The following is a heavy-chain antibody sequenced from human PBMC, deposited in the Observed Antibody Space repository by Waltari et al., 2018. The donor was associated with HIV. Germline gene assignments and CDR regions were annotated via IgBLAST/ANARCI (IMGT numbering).Heavy chain of an antibody. CDR1: GYTLTELS. Sequence: QVQLVQSGAEVKKPGASVKVSCKVSGYTLTELSMHWVRQAPGKGLEWMGGFDPEECEKIYAQKFQGRVTMTEDTSTDTAYMELSSLRSEDTAVYYCATRTAGVPAAISTRYYYYYYGMDVWGQGTTVTVSS. CDR3: ATRTAGVPAAISTRYYYYYYGMDV. V-gene: IGHV1-24*01. D-gene: IGHD2-2*01. CDR2: FDPEECEK. J-gene: IGHJ6*02.